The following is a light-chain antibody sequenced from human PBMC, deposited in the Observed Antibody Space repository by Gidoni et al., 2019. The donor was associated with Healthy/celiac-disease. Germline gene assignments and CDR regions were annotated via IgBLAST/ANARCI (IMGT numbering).Light chain of an antibody. V-gene: IGKV3-20*01. CDR2: GAS. Sequence: EIVLTQSPGTLSLSPVERATLSCRASQSVSSSYLAWYQQKPGQAPRLLIYGASSRATGIPERFSGRGSGTNFTLTISRLEPEDFAVYYCQRYGSSPRTFGQGTKVKSN. J-gene: IGKJ1*01. CDR3: QRYGSSPRT. CDR1: QSVSSSY.